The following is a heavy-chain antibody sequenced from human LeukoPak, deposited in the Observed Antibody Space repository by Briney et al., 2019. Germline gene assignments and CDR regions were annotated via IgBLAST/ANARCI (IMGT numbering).Heavy chain of an antibody. V-gene: IGHV3-7*01. CDR2: IKPDGSEI. Sequence: PGESLRLSCEASGFSFSRYWMSWVRQAPVRGLEWVANIKPDGSEIYYVDSVKGRFTISRDNSKNTLYLQMNSLRAEDTAVYYCARLIHYDYVWGSYSEGEYGAFDIWGQGTMVTVSS. D-gene: IGHD3-16*01. CDR1: GFSFSRYW. J-gene: IGHJ3*02. CDR3: ARLIHYDYVWGSYSEGEYGAFDI.